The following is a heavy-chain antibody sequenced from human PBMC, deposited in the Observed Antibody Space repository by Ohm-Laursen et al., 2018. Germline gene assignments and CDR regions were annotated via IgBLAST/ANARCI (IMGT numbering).Heavy chain of an antibody. J-gene: IGHJ3*02. V-gene: IGHV3-33*01. Sequence: SLRLSCAATGFSFSSYGMHWVRQAPGKGLEWVAYIWYDGTNKYYQESVKGRFTISRDNSKDTLYLQMNSLRAEDTAVYYCARDGLPGAFDIWGQGTMVTVSS. D-gene: IGHD3/OR15-3a*01. CDR3: ARDGLPGAFDI. CDR1: GFSFSSYG. CDR2: IWYDGTNK.